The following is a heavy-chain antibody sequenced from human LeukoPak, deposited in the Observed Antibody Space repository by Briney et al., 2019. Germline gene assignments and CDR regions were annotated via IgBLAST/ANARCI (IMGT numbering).Heavy chain of an antibody. V-gene: IGHV3-21*01. CDR2: ISSSSYI. CDR1: GFTFSSYS. J-gene: IGHJ3*02. CDR3: ARFRIVGATSDAFDI. D-gene: IGHD1-26*01. Sequence: PGGSPRLSCAASGFTFSSYSMNWVRQAPGKGLEWVSSISSSSYIYYADSVKGRFTISRDNAKNSLYLQMNSLRAEDTAVYYCARFRIVGATSDAFDIWGQGTMVTVSS.